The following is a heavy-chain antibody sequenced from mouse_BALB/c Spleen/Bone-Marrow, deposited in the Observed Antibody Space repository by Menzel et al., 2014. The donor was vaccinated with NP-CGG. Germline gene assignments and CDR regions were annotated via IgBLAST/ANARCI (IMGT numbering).Heavy chain of an antibody. CDR3: SRLGYYGGFAY. Sequence: EVHLVESGGGLVHPGGSLKLSCAASGFDFSRYWMGWVRQAPGKGLEWIGEINPDSSTINYTPSLKDKFIISRDNAKNTLYLQMSKVRSEDTALYYCSRLGYYGGFAYWGQGTLVTVSA. V-gene: IGHV4-1*02. J-gene: IGHJ3*01. CDR1: GFDFSRYW. D-gene: IGHD2-3*01. CDR2: INPDSSTI.